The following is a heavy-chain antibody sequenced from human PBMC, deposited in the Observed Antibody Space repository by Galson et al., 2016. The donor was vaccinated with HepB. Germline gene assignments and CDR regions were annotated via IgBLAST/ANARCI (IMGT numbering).Heavy chain of an antibody. CDR1: GVSVISGFYY. D-gene: IGHD3-10*01. V-gene: IGHV4-31*03. CDR2: IYHSGST. Sequence: TLSLTCTVSGVSVISGFYYWPWIRQPLGKGLEWIGYIYHSGSTYYNPSLKSRVTISVDTSKNQFSLKLSSVTAADTAVYFCARDRSSGSGSFGYWGQGTLVTVSS. J-gene: IGHJ4*02. CDR3: ARDRSSGSGSFGY.